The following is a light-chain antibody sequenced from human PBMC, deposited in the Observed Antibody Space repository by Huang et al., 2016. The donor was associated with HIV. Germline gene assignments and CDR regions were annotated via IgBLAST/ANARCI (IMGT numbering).Light chain of an antibody. CDR2: LAS. V-gene: IGKV4-1*01. CDR3: QQYYSSPFT. J-gene: IGKJ3*01. Sequence: DIVMTQSPDSLAVSLGERATINCKSSQSILYSSHDKSYLAWYHQKPGQPPKLLIYLASTRESGVPDRFSGSGSGTDFTLTISSLQAEDVAVYYCQQYYSSPFTFGPGTKVDIK. CDR1: QSILYSSHDKSY.